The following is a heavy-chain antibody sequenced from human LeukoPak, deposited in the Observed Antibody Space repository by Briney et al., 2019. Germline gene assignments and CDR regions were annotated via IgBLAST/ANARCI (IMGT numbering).Heavy chain of an antibody. D-gene: IGHD6-13*01. J-gene: IGHJ6*04. CDR1: GFTFSSYA. CDR3: AKGGFGSSWIMDA. Sequence: GGSLRLSCAASGFTFSSYAMSWVRQAPGKGLEWVSAISGSGGSTYCADSVKGRFTISRDNSKNTLYLQMNSLRAEDTAVYYCAKGGFGSSWIMDAWGKGTTVTVSS. CDR2: ISGSGGST. V-gene: IGHV3-23*01.